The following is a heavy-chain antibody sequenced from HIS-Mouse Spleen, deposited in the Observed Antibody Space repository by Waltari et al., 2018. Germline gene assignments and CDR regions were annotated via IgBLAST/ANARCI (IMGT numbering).Heavy chain of an antibody. D-gene: IGHD6-13*01. J-gene: IGHJ2*01. Sequence: QLQLQDSGPGLVKPSETLSLTCTVSGGSISSSSYSWVWIRQPPGKGLEWIGSIYYSGSTYYNPSLKSRVTISVDTSKNQFSLKLSSVTAADTAVYYCAREIPYSSSWYDWYFDLWGRGTLVTVSS. CDR3: AREIPYSSSWYDWYFDL. CDR1: GGSISSSSYS. V-gene: IGHV4-39*07. CDR2: IYYSGST.